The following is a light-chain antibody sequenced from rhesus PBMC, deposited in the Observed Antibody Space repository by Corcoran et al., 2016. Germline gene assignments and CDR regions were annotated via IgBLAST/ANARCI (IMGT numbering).Light chain of an antibody. CDR1: QSLLDSEDGNTY. Sequence: DIVMTQTPLSLPVTPGEPASISCRSSQSLLDSEDGNTYLDWYLQKPGQSPQLLIYGVSNRASGVPDRFRGSGSDTDFTLKISRVEAEDVGVYYCMQALEFPFTFGPGTKLDIK. V-gene: IGKV2-104*02. J-gene: IGKJ3*01. CDR2: GVS. CDR3: MQALEFPFT.